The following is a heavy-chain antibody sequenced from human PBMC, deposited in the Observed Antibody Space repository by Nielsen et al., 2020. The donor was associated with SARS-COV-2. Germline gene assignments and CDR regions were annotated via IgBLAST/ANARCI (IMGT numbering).Heavy chain of an antibody. Sequence: VRQMPGKGLEWIGSIYYSGSTNYNPSLKSRVTISVDTSKNQFSLKLSSVTAADTAVYYCARLTAFGGPGAFDIWGQGTMVTVSS. V-gene: IGHV4-59*08. CDR3: ARLTAFGGPGAFDI. D-gene: IGHD3-16*01. J-gene: IGHJ3*02. CDR2: IYYSGST.